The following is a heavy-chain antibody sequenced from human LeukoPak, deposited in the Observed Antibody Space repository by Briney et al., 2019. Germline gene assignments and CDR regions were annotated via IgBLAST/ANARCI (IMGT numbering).Heavy chain of an antibody. V-gene: IGHV3-74*01. CDR2: INSDGTTT. CDR1: GYTFSDYC. CDR3: ASDPYLANVYTGYPHY. D-gene: IGHD3-9*01. Sequence: GGSLRLSCEASGYTFSDYCMHWVRQAPGQGLEWVSRINSDGTTTYYADSVQGRFTISTDNAKNTLFLQMNSLRPEDTALYYCASDPYLANVYTGYPHYWGQRTLVTVSS. J-gene: IGHJ4*02.